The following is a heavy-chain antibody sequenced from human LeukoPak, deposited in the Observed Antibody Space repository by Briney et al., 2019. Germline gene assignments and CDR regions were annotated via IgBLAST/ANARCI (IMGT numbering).Heavy chain of an antibody. V-gene: IGHV3-30*02. CDR1: GFTFSSYG. J-gene: IGHJ4*02. CDR3: AKDFGYESGSGLGIDY. Sequence: GGSLRLSCAASGFTFSSYGMHWVRQAPGKGLEWVAFIRYDGSNKYYADSVKGRFTISRDNSKNTVYLQMNSLRAEDTAVYYCAKDFGYESGSGLGIDYWGQGTLVTVSS. CDR2: IRYDGSNK. D-gene: IGHD5-12*01.